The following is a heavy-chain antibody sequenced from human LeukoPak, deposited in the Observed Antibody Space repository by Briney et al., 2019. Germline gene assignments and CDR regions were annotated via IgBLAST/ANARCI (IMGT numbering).Heavy chain of an antibody. V-gene: IGHV4-59*01. CDR3: ATSPYGDYPFIFDY. CDR1: GGSISSYY. CDR2: IYYSGST. Sequence: PSETLSLTCTVSGGSISSYYWSWIRQPPGKGLEWIGYIYYSGSTNYNPSLKSRVTISVDTSKNQFSLKLSSVTAADTAVYYCATSPYGDYPFIFDYWGQGTLVTVSS. D-gene: IGHD4-17*01. J-gene: IGHJ4*02.